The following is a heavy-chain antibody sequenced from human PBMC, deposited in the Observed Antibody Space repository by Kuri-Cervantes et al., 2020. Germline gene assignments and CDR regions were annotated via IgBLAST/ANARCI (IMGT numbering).Heavy chain of an antibody. V-gene: IGHV3-23*01. CDR1: GLTFSSYW. D-gene: IGHD1-26*01. Sequence: GESLKISCAASGLTFSSYWMHWVRQAPGKGLEWVSAIIGSSSTTYYADSVKGRLTISRDNARNTLYLQMNSLRAEDTAVYYCAKVGQWEVIRGGFDYWGQGTLVTVSS. CDR3: AKVGQWEVIRGGFDY. CDR2: IIGSSSTT. J-gene: IGHJ4*02.